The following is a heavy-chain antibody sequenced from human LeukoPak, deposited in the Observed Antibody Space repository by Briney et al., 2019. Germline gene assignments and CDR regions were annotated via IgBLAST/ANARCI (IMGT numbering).Heavy chain of an antibody. CDR3: ARGLMKFNWNDGAFDI. J-gene: IGHJ3*02. Sequence: GASVKVSCKASGYTFTSYYMHWVRQAPGLGLEWMGIISPSGGSTSYAQKFQGRVTMTRDTSTTTVYMEVSSLRSEDTAVFYCARGLMKFNWNDGAFDIWGQGTMVTVSS. D-gene: IGHD1-20*01. V-gene: IGHV1-46*01. CDR1: GYTFTSYY. CDR2: ISPSGGST.